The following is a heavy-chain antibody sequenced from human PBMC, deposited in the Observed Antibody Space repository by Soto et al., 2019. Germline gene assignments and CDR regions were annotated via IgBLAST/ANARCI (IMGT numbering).Heavy chain of an antibody. J-gene: IGHJ5*02. Sequence: QLQLQESGPGLVKPSETLSLTCTVSGGSISSTSYHWGWIRQPPGKGLEWIATIYYSGSTYYTPSHKNRATISVDTSKNQFSLRLSSVTAADTAVYYGARHFYPFLTDTNWFDPWGQGTLVSVSS. CDR1: GGSISSTSYH. CDR3: ARHFYPFLTDTNWFDP. CDR2: IYYSGST. D-gene: IGHD3-9*01. V-gene: IGHV4-39*01.